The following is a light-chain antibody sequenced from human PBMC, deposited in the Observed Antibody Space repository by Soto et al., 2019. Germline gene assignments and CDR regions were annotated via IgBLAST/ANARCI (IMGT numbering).Light chain of an antibody. CDR2: AAS. CDR1: QGIRND. Sequence: AIQMTQSPSSLSASVGDRVTITCRASQGIRNDLGWYQQKPGKAPKLLIYAASSLQSGVPARFSGSGSGTDFTLTISSLQPEDFATYYGLQDYNYPPTFGQGTKVEIK. J-gene: IGKJ1*01. V-gene: IGKV1-6*01. CDR3: LQDYNYPPT.